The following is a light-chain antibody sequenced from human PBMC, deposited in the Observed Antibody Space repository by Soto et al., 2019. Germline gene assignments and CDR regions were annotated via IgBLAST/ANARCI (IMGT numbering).Light chain of an antibody. V-gene: IGKV3-15*01. CDR3: QQYKLWYT. J-gene: IGKJ2*01. CDR1: QSVSSD. Sequence: EIVMTQSPATLSVSPGERATLSCWASQSVSSDLAWYQQKPGQAPRLLIYDASTRATGIPARFSGSGSGTEFTLTISSLQSEDFAVYYCQQYKLWYTFGQGTKLETK. CDR2: DAS.